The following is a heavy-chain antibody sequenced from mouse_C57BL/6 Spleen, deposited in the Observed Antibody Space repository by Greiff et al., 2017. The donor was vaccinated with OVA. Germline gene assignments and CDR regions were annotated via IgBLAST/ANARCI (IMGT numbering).Heavy chain of an antibody. J-gene: IGHJ3*01. CDR2: ISYSGST. D-gene: IGHD1-1*01. V-gene: IGHV3-1*01. Sequence: EVKLVESGPGMVKPSQSLSLTCTVTGYSITSGYDWHWIRHFPGNKLEWMGYISYSGSTNYNPSLKSRISITYDTSKNHFFLKLNSVTTEDTATYYCAREDYYGSSWFAYWGQGTLVTVSA. CDR3: AREDYYGSSWFAY. CDR1: GYSITSGYD.